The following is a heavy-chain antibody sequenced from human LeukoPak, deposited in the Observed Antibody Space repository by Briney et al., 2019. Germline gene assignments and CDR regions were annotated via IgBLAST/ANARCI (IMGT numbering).Heavy chain of an antibody. J-gene: IGHJ4*02. CDR1: GFTFDDYA. V-gene: IGHV3-9*01. CDR2: ISWNSGSI. D-gene: IGHD3-10*01. Sequence: PGRSLRLSCAASGFTFDDYAMHWVRQAPGKGLEWVSGISWNSGSIGYADSVKGRFTISRDNAKNSLYLQMNSLRAEDTALYYCAKDTPARLWFGEFINWGQGTLVTVSS. CDR3: AKDTPARLWFGEFIN.